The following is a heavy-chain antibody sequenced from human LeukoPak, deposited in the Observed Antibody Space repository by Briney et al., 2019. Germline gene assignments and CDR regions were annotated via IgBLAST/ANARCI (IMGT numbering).Heavy chain of an antibody. CDR1: GFTFDDYA. CDR2: ISWNSGST. V-gene: IGHV3-9*01. CDR3: AKEYLNGMDV. J-gene: IGHJ6*02. D-gene: IGHD2-8*01. Sequence: PGRSLRLSCAASGFTFDDYAMHWVRQAPGKGLEWVSGISWNSGSTYYADSVKGRFTISRDNSKNTLYLQMNSLRAEDTAVYYCAKEYLNGMDVWGQGTTVTVSS.